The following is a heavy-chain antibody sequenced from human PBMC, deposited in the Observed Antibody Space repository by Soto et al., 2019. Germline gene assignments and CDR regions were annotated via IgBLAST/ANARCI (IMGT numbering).Heavy chain of an antibody. Sequence: QVQLQESGPGLVKPSQTLSLTCTVSGGSISSGGYYWSWIRQHPGKGLEWIGYIYYSGSTYYNPSLKSRVTISVDTSKNQVSLKLRSVTAADTAVYYCAREPLQGLLCRGFDPWGQGTLVTVSS. D-gene: IGHD2-2*01. CDR1: GGSISSGGYY. V-gene: IGHV4-31*03. J-gene: IGHJ5*02. CDR3: AREPLQGLLCRGFDP. CDR2: IYYSGST.